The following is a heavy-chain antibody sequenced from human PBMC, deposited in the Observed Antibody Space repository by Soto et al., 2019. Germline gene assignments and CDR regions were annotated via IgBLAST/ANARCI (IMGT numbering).Heavy chain of an antibody. CDR2: IWFDGSNK. CDR1: GFTFSSFA. CDR3: ARGGGGDLDY. D-gene: IGHD3-16*01. V-gene: IGHV3-33*01. J-gene: IGHJ4*02. Sequence: QAQLVESGGGVVQPGRSLRLSCAASGFTFSSFAMHWVRQAPGKGLEWVAAIWFDGSNKYYVDSVKGRFTISRDNSKNTLYMQMNSLRAEDKAVSYGARGGGGDLDYWGQGTLVTVSS.